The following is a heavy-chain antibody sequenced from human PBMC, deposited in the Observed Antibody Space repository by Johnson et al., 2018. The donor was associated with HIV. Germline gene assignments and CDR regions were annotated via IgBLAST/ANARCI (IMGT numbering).Heavy chain of an antibody. J-gene: IGHJ3*02. V-gene: IGHV3-66*01. D-gene: IGHD3-10*01. Sequence: VQLVESGGGLVKPGGSLRLSCAASEFTVSSNYITWVRQAPGKGLEWISVIYSGGDTYYADSVKGRFTISRDDSKNTLYLQMNRLTAEDTAVYYCARAPGFSRAFDIWGQGTMVTVSS. CDR1: EFTVSSNY. CDR2: IYSGGDT. CDR3: ARAPGFSRAFDI.